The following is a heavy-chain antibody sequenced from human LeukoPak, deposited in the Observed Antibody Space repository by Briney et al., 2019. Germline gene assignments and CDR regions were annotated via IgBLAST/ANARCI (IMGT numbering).Heavy chain of an antibody. CDR2: IYYSGST. D-gene: IGHD6-13*01. Sequence: SETLSLTCTVSGGSISSTIYYWAWLRQPPGRGLEWLGNIYYSGSTNYNPSLKSRVTISVDTSKNQFSLKLSSVTAADTAVYYCARRGGYSSSWKKYNWFDPWGQGTLVTVSS. V-gene: IGHV4-39*07. CDR1: GGSISSTIYY. J-gene: IGHJ5*02. CDR3: ARRGGYSSSWKKYNWFDP.